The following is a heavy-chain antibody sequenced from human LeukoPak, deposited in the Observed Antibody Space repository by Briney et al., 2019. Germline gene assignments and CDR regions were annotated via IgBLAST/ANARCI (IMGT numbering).Heavy chain of an antibody. J-gene: IGHJ4*02. Sequence: SETLSLTCTVSGGSISSYYWSWIRQPPGKGLGWIGYISYSGSTNYNPSLKSRVTISVDTSKNQFSLKLSSVTAADTAVYYCARDSHWGYYDSSGYYLGYFDYWGQGTLVTVSS. CDR1: GGSISSYY. V-gene: IGHV4-59*01. CDR3: ARDSHWGYYDSSGYYLGYFDY. CDR2: ISYSGST. D-gene: IGHD3-22*01.